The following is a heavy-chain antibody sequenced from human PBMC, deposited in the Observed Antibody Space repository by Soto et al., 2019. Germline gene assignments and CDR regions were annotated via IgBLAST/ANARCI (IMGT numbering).Heavy chain of an antibody. CDR3: APHLWFGELYY. Sequence: EVQLLESGGGLVQPGGSLRLSCAASGFTFSSYAMSWVRQAPVKGLEWVSAISGSGGSTYYADSVKGRFTISRDNSKNTLYLQMNSLRAEDTAVYYCAPHLWFGELYYWGQGTLVTVSS. V-gene: IGHV3-23*01. CDR1: GFTFSSYA. CDR2: ISGSGGST. D-gene: IGHD3-10*01. J-gene: IGHJ4*02.